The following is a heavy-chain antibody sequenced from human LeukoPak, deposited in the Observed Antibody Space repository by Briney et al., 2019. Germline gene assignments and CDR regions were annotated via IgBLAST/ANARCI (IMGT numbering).Heavy chain of an antibody. D-gene: IGHD5-12*01. CDR1: GFTFSSYG. CDR3: AKVVAMVDY. CDR2: ISGSGGGT. J-gene: IGHJ4*02. Sequence: PGGSLRLSCAASGFTFSSYGMHWVRQAPGKGLEWVSSISGSGGGTYYADSVKGRFTISRDNSKNTLYLQMNSLRAEDTGVYYCAKVVAMVDYWGQGTLVTVSS. V-gene: IGHV3-23*01.